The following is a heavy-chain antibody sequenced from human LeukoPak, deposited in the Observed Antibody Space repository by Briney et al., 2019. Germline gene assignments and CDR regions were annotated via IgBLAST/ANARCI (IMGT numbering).Heavy chain of an antibody. J-gene: IGHJ4*02. D-gene: IGHD5-12*01. CDR1: GYTFTSYG. CDR3: ARSHAGYETEYYFDS. Sequence: GASVKVSCKASGYTFTSYGISWVRQAPGQGLEWMGWISAYNGNTNYAQKLQGRVTLTTDASTSIAYMELRSLRSDDTAIYYCARSHAGYETEYYFDSWGQGTLVTVSS. CDR2: ISAYNGNT. V-gene: IGHV1-18*01.